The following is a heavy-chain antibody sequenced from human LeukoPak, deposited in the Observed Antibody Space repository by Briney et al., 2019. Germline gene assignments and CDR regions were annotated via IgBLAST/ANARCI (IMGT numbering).Heavy chain of an antibody. CDR1: GFTFSDCY. V-gene: IGHV3-11*01. CDR2: ISSSGSTI. Sequence: GGSLRLSCAASGFTFSDCYMSWIRQAPGKGLEWVSCISSSGSTIYYADSVKGRFTISRDNAKNSLYLQMNSLRAEDTAVYYCARGQQLVRFLPWDYWGQGTLVTVSS. D-gene: IGHD6-6*01. CDR3: ARGQQLVRFLPWDY. J-gene: IGHJ4*02.